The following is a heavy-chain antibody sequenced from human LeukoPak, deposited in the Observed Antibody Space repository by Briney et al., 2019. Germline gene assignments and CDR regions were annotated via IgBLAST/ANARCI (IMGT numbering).Heavy chain of an antibody. J-gene: IGHJ4*02. V-gene: IGHV4-39*07. CDR2: IYYSGST. CDR1: GGSISSSSYY. D-gene: IGHD4-11*01. CDR3: ARRDYTSIDY. Sequence: SETLSLTCTVSGGSISSSSYYWGWIRQPPGKGLEWIGSIYYSGSTYYNPSLKSRVTISVDTSKNQFSLKLSSVTAADTAVYYCARRDYTSIDYWGQGTLVTVSS.